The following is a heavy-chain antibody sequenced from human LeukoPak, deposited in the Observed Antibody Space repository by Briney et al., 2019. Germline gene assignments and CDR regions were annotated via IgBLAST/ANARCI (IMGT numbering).Heavy chain of an antibody. J-gene: IGHJ4*02. CDR3: ASSLYSYGWPSFDY. CDR1: GGSISSYY. CDR2: IYYSGST. Sequence: PSETLSLTCTVSGGSISSYYWSWIRQPPGKGLEWIGYIYYSGSTNYNPSLKSRVTISVDTSKNQFSLKLSSVTAADTAVYYCASSLYSYGWPSFDYWGQGTLVTVSS. V-gene: IGHV4-59*01. D-gene: IGHD5-18*01.